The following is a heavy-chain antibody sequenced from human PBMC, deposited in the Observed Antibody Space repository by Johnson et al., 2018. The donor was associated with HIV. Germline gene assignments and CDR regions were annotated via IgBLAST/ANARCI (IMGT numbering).Heavy chain of an antibody. CDR1: GFTFSSYA. V-gene: IGHV3-30*04. J-gene: IGHJ3*02. CDR3: ARVSTGFTVSGVVIRPTGAFDI. CDR2: ISYDGSNK. D-gene: IGHD3-3*01. Sequence: QVQLVESGGGLVQPGRSLRLSCAASGFTFSSYAMHWVRQAPGKGLEWVAVISYDGSNKYYADSVKGRFTISRDNSKNTLYLQMNSLRAEDTAVYYCARVSTGFTVSGVVIRPTGAFDIWGRGTMVTVSS.